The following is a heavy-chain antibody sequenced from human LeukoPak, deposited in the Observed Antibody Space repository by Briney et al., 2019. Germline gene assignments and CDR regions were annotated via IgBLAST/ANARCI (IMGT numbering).Heavy chain of an antibody. CDR1: GFTVSSNY. D-gene: IGHD1-26*01. V-gene: IGHV3-66*02. CDR3: ARDDPIVGQNHAFDI. CDR2: IYSGGST. Sequence: PGGSLRLSCAASGFTVSSNYMSWVRQAPGKGLEWVSAIYSGGSTYYADSVKGRFTISRDNSKNTLYLQMNSLRAEDTAVYYCARDDPIVGQNHAFDIWGQGTMVTVSS. J-gene: IGHJ3*02.